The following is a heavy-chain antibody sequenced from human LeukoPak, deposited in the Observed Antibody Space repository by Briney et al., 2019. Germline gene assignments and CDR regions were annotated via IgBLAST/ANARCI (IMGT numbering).Heavy chain of an antibody. V-gene: IGHV3-30*04. CDR2: ISHDGSNK. D-gene: IGHD6-6*01. CDR1: GFTFSTYA. Sequence: GGSLRLSCAASGFTFSTYAMHWVRQAPGKGLEWVAVISHDGSNKYYADSVKGRFTISRDNSKNTLYLQMNSLRAEDTAVYYCARVVVSSSSDYFDYWGQGTLVTVSS. CDR3: ARVVVSSSSDYFDY. J-gene: IGHJ4*02.